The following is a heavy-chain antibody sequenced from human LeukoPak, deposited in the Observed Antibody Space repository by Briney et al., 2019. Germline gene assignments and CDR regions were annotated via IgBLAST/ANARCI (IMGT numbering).Heavy chain of an antibody. CDR3: ARGVCSGGSCYSEWNY. V-gene: IGHV4-34*01. Sequence: TSETLSLTCAVYGGSFSGYYWSWIRQPPGKGLEWIGEINYSGSTNYNPSLRSRVTISVDTSKNQFSLKLNSVTAADTAVYFCARGVCSGGSCYSEWNYWGQGTLVTVSS. CDR1: GGSFSGYY. CDR2: INYSGST. D-gene: IGHD2-15*01. J-gene: IGHJ4*02.